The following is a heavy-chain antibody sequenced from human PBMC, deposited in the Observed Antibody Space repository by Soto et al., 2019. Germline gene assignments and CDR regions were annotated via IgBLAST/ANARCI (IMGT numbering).Heavy chain of an antibody. J-gene: IGHJ4*02. CDR2: IFYSGNT. V-gene: IGHV4-31*03. D-gene: IGHD3-10*01. CDR1: GNSISTGAYY. Sequence: SETLSLTCTVSGNSISTGAYYWSWLRQHPVKGLEWIGHIFYSGNTHYSPSLESRVTISVDTSKNQFSIKLTYVTVADTAVYYCAREGRSAARQAGFDLWGPGTLVTVYS. CDR3: AREGRSAARQAGFDL.